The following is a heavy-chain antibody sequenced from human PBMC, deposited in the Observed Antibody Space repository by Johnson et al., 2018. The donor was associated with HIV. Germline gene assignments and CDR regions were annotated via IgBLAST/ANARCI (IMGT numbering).Heavy chain of an antibody. CDR1: GFTFSSYG. J-gene: IGHJ3*02. CDR2: IKQDGSEK. CDR3: ARAVGFDYGRGDAFDI. Sequence: VQLVESGGGVVQPGGSLRLSCAASGFTFSSYGMHWVRQAPGRGLERVANIKQDGSEKYYVDSVKGRFTISRDNAKNSLYLQMNSLRAEDTAFDYCARAVGFDYGRGDAFDIWGQGTMVTVSS. D-gene: IGHD4-17*01. V-gene: IGHV3-7*03.